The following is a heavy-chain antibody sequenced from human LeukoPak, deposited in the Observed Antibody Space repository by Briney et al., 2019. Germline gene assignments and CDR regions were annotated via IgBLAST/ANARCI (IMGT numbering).Heavy chain of an antibody. CDR1: GGSFSGYY. CDR2: INHSGST. CDR3: ARVIAAAGSV. D-gene: IGHD6-13*01. V-gene: IGHV4-34*01. Sequence: PSETLSLTCAVYGGSFSGYYWSWIRQPPGKGLEWIGEINHSGSTNYNPSLKSRVTISVDTSKNQFSLKLSSATAADTAVYYCARVIAAAGSVWGQETLVTVPS. J-gene: IGHJ4*02.